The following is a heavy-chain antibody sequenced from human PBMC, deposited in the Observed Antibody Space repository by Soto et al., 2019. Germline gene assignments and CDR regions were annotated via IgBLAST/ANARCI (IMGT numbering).Heavy chain of an antibody. V-gene: IGHV4-4*07. CDR1: GGSISSYY. D-gene: IGHD3-3*01. CDR2: IYTSGST. J-gene: IGHJ5*02. CDR3: ARDSGAITIFGVVTRYNWFDP. Sequence: QVQLQESGPGLVKPSETLSLTCTVSGGSISSYYWSWIRQPAGKGLEWIGRIYTSGSTNYNPSLKSRVTMSVDTSKNQFYLKLSSVTAADTAVYYCARDSGAITIFGVVTRYNWFDPWGQGTLVTVSS.